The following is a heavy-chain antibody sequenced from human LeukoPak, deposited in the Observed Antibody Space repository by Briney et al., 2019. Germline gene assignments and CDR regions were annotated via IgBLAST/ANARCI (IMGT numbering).Heavy chain of an antibody. V-gene: IGHV4-39*01. J-gene: IGHJ4*02. CDR1: GGSISSYY. Sequence: PSETLSLTCTVSGGSISSYYWSWIRQPPGKGLEWIGSIYYSGSTYYNPSLKSRVTISVDTSKNQFSLKLSSVTAADTAVYYCARHWVDTTGVDYWGQGTLVTVSS. CDR3: ARHWVDTTGVDY. CDR2: IYYSGST. D-gene: IGHD1-1*01.